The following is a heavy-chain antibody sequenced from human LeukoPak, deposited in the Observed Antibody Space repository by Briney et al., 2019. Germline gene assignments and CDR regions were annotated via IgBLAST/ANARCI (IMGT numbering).Heavy chain of an antibody. CDR2: IYTSGST. CDR3: AGDLKDYFDY. Sequence: SETLSLTCTVSGGSISSYYWSWIRQPAGKGLGWIGRIYTSGSTNYNPSLKSRVTISVDKSKNQFSLKLSSVTAADTAVYYCAGDLKDYFDYWGQGTLVTVSS. V-gene: IGHV4-4*07. CDR1: GGSISSYY. J-gene: IGHJ4*02.